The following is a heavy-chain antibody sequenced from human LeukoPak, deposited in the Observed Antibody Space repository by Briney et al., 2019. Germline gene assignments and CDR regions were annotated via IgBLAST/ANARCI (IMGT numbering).Heavy chain of an antibody. V-gene: IGHV3-30*04. CDR1: EFTFTNYA. J-gene: IGHJ4*02. CDR3: ARDREYYNLLTGYKVSHYFDY. D-gene: IGHD3-9*01. CDR2: ISYDGSNK. Sequence: GGSLRLSCAASEFTFTNYAMHWVRQAPGRGLEWVAVISYDGSNKYYAHSVKGRFTISRDNSRNTLYLQMNSLRAEDTAVYYCARDREYYNLLTGYKVSHYFDYWGQGTLVIVSS.